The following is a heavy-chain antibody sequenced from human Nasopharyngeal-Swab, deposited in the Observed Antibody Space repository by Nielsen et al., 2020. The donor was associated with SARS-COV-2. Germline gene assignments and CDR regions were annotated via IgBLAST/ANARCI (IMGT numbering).Heavy chain of an antibody. CDR2: INSDGSST. Sequence: GESLKISCAASGFTFSRYWMHWVRQAPGKGLVWVSRINSDGSSTSYADSVKGRFTISRDNAKNTLYLQMNSLRAEDKAVYYCAIISHDYGDFFDYWGQGTLVTVSS. J-gene: IGHJ4*02. CDR3: AIISHDYGDFFDY. V-gene: IGHV3-74*01. CDR1: GFTFSRYW. D-gene: IGHD4-17*01.